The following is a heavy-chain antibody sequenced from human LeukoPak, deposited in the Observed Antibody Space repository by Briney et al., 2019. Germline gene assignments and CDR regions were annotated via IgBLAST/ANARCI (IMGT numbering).Heavy chain of an antibody. CDR3: ARGKAAVDYYYGMDV. CDR1: GFTFSSYW. D-gene: IGHD6-13*01. Sequence: GGSPRLSCAASGFTFSSYWMSWVRQAPGKGLEWVANIKQDGSEKYYVDSVKGRFTISRDNAKNSLYLQMNSLRAEDTAVYYCARGKAAVDYYYGMDVWGKGTTVTVSS. J-gene: IGHJ6*04. V-gene: IGHV3-7*03. CDR2: IKQDGSEK.